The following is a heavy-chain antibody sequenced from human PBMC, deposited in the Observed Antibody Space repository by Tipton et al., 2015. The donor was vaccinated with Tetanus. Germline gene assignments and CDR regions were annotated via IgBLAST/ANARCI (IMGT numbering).Heavy chain of an antibody. Sequence: VQLVQSGGEVKKTGESLKISCKGSGYIFNNYWIGWVRQKPGKGLEWMGIIYPGDSDTRYSPSFQGQVTIPVDKSINTAYLQWSSLKASDTSMFYCARAHCTDGVCNFDFWGQGALVTVAS. J-gene: IGHJ4*02. CDR2: IYPGDSDT. D-gene: IGHD2-8*01. CDR1: GYIFNNYW. CDR3: ARAHCTDGVCNFDF. V-gene: IGHV5-51*01.